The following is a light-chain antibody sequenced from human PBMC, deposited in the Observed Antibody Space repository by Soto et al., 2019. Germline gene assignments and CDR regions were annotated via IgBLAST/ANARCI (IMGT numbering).Light chain of an antibody. J-gene: IGKJ2*01. V-gene: IGKV3-20*01. CDR2: GAS. CDR1: QSVSSSY. CDR3: QQYGSSPAYT. Sequence: EIVLTQSPGTLSLSPGERATLSCRASQSVSSSYLAWYQQKPGQAPRLLIYGASSMATGIPDRFSGSASGTDFTLTISRLEPEDFAVDYWQQYGSSPAYTFGQGTKLDIK.